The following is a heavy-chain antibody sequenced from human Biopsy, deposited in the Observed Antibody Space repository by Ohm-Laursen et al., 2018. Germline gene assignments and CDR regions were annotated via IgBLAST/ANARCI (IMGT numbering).Heavy chain of an antibody. J-gene: IGHJ4*02. D-gene: IGHD2-15*01. Sequence: GTLSLTCVVFGKTFSDYQWSWIRQPPGKGLEWIGQINRAGTTNYNPSLKSRVSISADASKYEFSLRLTSVTAADTAVYLCGNEVHGRDYWGLGAQVTVS. CDR2: INRAGTT. CDR3: GNEVHGRDY. CDR1: GKTFSDYQ. V-gene: IGHV4-34*08.